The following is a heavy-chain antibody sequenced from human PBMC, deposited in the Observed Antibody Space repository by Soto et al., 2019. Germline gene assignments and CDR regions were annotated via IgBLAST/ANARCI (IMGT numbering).Heavy chain of an antibody. J-gene: IGHJ4*02. CDR3: ARVESGRVRGVHGY. Sequence: ASMKVSCKASGYTFTSYGISWVRQAPGQGLEWMGWISAYNGNTNYAQKLQGRVTMTTDTSTSTAYMELRSLRSDDTAVYYCARVESGRVRGVHGYWGQGTLVTVSS. CDR2: ISAYNGNT. D-gene: IGHD3-10*02. CDR1: GYTFTSYG. V-gene: IGHV1-18*01.